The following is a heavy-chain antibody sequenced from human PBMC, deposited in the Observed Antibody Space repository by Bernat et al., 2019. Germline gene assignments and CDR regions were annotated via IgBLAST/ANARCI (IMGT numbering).Heavy chain of an antibody. CDR1: GFTFSSYA. Sequence: EVQLLESGGVLVQPGGSLRLSCAASGFTFSSYAMSWVRQAPGKGLEWVSAISGSGGSTYYADSVKGRFTISRDNSKNTLYLQMNSLRAEDTAVYYCANYYYGSGSYYNDAFDIWGQGTMVTVSS. CDR3: ANYYYGSGSYYNDAFDI. J-gene: IGHJ3*02. CDR2: ISGSGGST. V-gene: IGHV3-23*01. D-gene: IGHD3-10*01.